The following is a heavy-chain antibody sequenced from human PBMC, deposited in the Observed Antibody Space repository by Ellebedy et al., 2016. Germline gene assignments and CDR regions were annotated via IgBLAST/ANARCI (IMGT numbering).Heavy chain of an antibody. J-gene: IGHJ4*02. Sequence: SQTLSLTCXISGDSVSSNSAAWNWIRQSPSRGLEWLGRTYHRSKWYNDYALSVKSRITINPDTSKNQFSLQLNSVAPEDTAVYYCARTLSSSWYYFDYWGQGIQVTVSS. D-gene: IGHD6-13*01. CDR3: ARTLSSSWYYFDY. CDR1: GDSVSSNSAA. CDR2: TYHRSKWYN. V-gene: IGHV6-1*01.